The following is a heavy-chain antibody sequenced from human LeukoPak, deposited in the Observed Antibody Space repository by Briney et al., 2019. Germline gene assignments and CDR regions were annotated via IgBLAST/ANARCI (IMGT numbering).Heavy chain of an antibody. Sequence: QPGRSLRLSCAASGFSFSSYGMHWVRQAPGKGLEWVAVIWYDGSDEYYADSVKGRFTISRDNSKNTLFLQMNSLRGEDTAVYYCARDRDYSYYYGMDVWGQGTTVTVSS. V-gene: IGHV3-33*01. D-gene: IGHD4-11*01. CDR1: GFSFSSYG. J-gene: IGHJ6*02. CDR3: ARDRDYSYYYGMDV. CDR2: IWYDGSDE.